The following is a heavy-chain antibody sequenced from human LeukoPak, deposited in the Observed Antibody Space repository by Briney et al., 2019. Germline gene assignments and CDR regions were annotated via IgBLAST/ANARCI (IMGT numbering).Heavy chain of an antibody. CDR2: ISYDGSDK. CDR3: ARDRLRWELISSGMDV. J-gene: IGHJ6*02. CDR1: GFTFSTYA. V-gene: IGHV3-30-3*01. D-gene: IGHD3-10*01. Sequence: PGGSLRLSCAASGFTFSTYAMHWVRQAPGKGLEWVAVISYDGSDKYYEDSVKGRFTISRDNSKNTLYLRLNSLRTEDTAVYYCARDRLRWELISSGMDVWGQGTTVTVSS.